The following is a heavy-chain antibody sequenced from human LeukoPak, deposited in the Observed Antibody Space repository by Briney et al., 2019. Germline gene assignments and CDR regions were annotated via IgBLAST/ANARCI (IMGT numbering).Heavy chain of an antibody. D-gene: IGHD1-14*01. CDR1: GVSISSNSYY. CDR2: IYYSGIT. V-gene: IGHV4-39*01. J-gene: IGHJ5*02. CDR3: ARTVTTIHWSDP. Sequence: PSETLSLTCTVSGVSISSNSYYWGWIRQPQGQGLEWIVSIYYSGITYYNPSLKSRVTISVDTSKNQFSLKLSSVTAADTAVYYCARTVTTIHWSDPWGQGTLVTVSS.